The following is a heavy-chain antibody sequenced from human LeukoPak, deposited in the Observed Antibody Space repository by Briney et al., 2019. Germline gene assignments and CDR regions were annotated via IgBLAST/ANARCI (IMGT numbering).Heavy chain of an antibody. CDR1: GLTFSGYD. D-gene: IGHD1-26*01. CDR3: ARDRGVGAPDY. CDR2: MSYGGQNE. J-gene: IGHJ4*02. V-gene: IGHV3-30*03. Sequence: PGGSLRLSCAASGLTFSGYDMHWVRQAPGKGPEWVAVMSYGGQNERYADSVKGRFTISRDNVKNTLYLQMNSLRAEDTAVYYCARDRGVGAPDYWGQGTLVTVSS.